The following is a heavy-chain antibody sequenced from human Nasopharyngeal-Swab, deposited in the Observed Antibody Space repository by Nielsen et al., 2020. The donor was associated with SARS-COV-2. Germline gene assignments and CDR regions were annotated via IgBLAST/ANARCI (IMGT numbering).Heavy chain of an antibody. CDR1: GFTFSSYW. J-gene: IGHJ4*02. CDR3: AHHYGGNTDHLDY. D-gene: IGHD4-23*01. V-gene: IGHV3-7*01. Sequence: GESLKISCAASGFTFSSYWMSWVRQAPGKGLEWVANIKQDGSEKYYVDSVKGRFTISRDNAKNSLYLQMNSLRAEDTAVYYCAHHYGGNTDHLDYWGQGTLVTVSS. CDR2: IKQDGSEK.